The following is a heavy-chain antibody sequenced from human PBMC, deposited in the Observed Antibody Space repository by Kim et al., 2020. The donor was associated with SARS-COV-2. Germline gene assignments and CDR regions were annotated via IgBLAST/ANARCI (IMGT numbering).Heavy chain of an antibody. V-gene: IGHV1-8*01. J-gene: IGHJ6*02. CDR3: ARTGSYPGGHYYYGMDV. Sequence: FQGRVTMTRNTSRSTAYMELSSLRSEDTAVYYCARTGSYPGGHYYYGMDVWGQGTTVTVSS. D-gene: IGHD3-10*01.